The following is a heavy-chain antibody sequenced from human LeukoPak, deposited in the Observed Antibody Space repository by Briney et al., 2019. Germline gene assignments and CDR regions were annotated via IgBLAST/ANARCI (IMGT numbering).Heavy chain of an antibody. CDR2: INPNSGGT. D-gene: IGHD3-22*01. Sequence: ASVKVSCKASGYTFTGYYMHWVRQAPGQGLEWMGWINPNSGGTNYAQKFQGRVTMTRDTSISTAYMELSRLRSDDTAVYYCARDLPDYYYDSSGSDYWGQGTLVTVSS. CDR1: GYTFTGYY. V-gene: IGHV1-2*02. J-gene: IGHJ4*02. CDR3: ARDLPDYYYDSSGSDY.